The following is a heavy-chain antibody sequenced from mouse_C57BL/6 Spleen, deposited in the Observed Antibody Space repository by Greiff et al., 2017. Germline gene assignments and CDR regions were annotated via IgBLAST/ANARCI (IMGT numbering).Heavy chain of an antibody. Sequence: VQLQQPGAELVKPGASVKLSCKASGYTFTSYWMQWVKQRPGQGLEWIGEIDPSDSYTNYNQKFKGKATLTVDTSSSTAYMQLSSLTSEDSAVYYCARLDSSGSYYCDYWGQGTTLTVSS. CDR3: ARLDSSGSYYCDY. V-gene: IGHV1-50*01. CDR2: IDPSDSYT. J-gene: IGHJ2*01. D-gene: IGHD3-2*02. CDR1: GYTFTSYW.